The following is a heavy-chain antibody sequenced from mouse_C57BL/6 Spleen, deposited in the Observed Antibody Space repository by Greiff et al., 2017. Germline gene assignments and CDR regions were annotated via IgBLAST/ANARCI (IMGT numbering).Heavy chain of an antibody. V-gene: IGHV1-52*01. J-gene: IGHJ2*01. Sequence: VQLQQPGAELVRPGSSLKLSCKASGYTFTSYWMHWVKQRPIQGLEWIGNIDPSDSETHYNQKFKDKATLTVDKSSTTAYMQLSSLTSEDSAVYYCAALDWDVDYWGQGTTLTVSS. CDR2: IDPSDSET. D-gene: IGHD4-1*01. CDR1: GYTFTSYW. CDR3: AALDWDVDY.